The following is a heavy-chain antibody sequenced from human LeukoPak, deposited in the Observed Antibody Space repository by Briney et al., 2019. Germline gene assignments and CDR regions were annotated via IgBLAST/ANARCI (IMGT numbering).Heavy chain of an antibody. CDR2: INPTGGST. CDR3: ARDQYDSSGYYYGAFDI. CDR1: YTXXXYY. J-gene: IGHJ3*02. V-gene: IGHV1-46*01. Sequence: YTXXXYYMHWVRQAPGQGLEWMGIINPTGGSTSYAQKFHGRVTMTRDTSTITVYMELSSLRSEDTAVYYCARDQYDSSGYYYGAFDIWGQGTMVTVSS. D-gene: IGHD3-22*01.